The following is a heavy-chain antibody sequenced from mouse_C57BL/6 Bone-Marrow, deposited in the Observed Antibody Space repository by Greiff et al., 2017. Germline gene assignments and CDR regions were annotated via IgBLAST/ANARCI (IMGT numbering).Heavy chain of an antibody. D-gene: IGHD2-1*01. CDR1: GFTFSSYG. V-gene: IGHV5-6*02. CDR3: AREANLLWYWYFDV. J-gene: IGHJ1*03. CDR2: ISSGGSYT. Sequence: KLVESGGDLVKPGGSLKLSCAASGFTFSSYGMSWVRQTPDKRLEWVATISSGGSYTYYPDSVKGRFTISRDNAKNTLYLQMNSLKTADTAMYYCAREANLLWYWYFDVRGTGTTVTVSS.